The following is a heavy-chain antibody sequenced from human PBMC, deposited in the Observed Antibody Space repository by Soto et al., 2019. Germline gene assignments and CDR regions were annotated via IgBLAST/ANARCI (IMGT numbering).Heavy chain of an antibody. Sequence: GGSLRLSCAASGFTFSSYAMSWVRQAPGKGLEWVSAISGSGGSTYYADSVKGRFTISRDNSKNTLYLQMNSLRAEDTVVYYCATGGPLRFLEWLQVKLFDYWGQGTLVTVSS. V-gene: IGHV3-23*01. J-gene: IGHJ4*02. CDR1: GFTFSSYA. D-gene: IGHD3-3*01. CDR3: ATGGPLRFLEWLQVKLFDY. CDR2: ISGSGGST.